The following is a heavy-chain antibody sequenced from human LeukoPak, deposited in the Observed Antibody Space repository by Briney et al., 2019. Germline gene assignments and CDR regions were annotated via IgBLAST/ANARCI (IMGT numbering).Heavy chain of an antibody. V-gene: IGHV4-4*07. J-gene: IGHJ4*02. CDR3: AREAVYDSSGYLLDY. CDR1: GGSISSYY. D-gene: IGHD3-22*01. CDR2: IYSSGST. Sequence: PSETLSLTCTVSGGSISSYYWSWIRQPAGKGLDWIGRIYSSGSTNYNPSLKSRVTMSVDTSKNQFSLKLSSVTAADTAVYYCAREAVYDSSGYLLDYWGQGTLVTVSS.